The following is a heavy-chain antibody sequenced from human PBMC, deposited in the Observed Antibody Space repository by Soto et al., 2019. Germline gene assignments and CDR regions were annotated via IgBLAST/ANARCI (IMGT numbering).Heavy chain of an antibody. V-gene: IGHV1-58*01. CDR2: IVVGSGNT. D-gene: IGHD5-18*01. Sequence: SVKVSCKASGLTFTNSAVQWLRQAREQRLEWIGWIVVGSGNTNYAQKFQERVTITRDISTSTAYMELSSLRSEDTAVYYGAADKGDSHGYGSYWGQGTLVTVSS. CDR3: AADKGDSHGYGSY. J-gene: IGHJ4*02. CDR1: GLTFTNSA.